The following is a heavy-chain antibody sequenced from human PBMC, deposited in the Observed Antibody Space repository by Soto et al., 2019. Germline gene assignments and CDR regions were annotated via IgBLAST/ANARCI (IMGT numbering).Heavy chain of an antibody. Sequence: PGGSLRLSCAASGFTFRNYGMHWVRQAPGKGLEWVAVISYDGSNKYYADSVKGRFTISRDNSKNTLYLQMNSLRAEDTAVYYCAKEGSSLDIDYWGQGTLVTVSS. J-gene: IGHJ4*02. CDR3: AKEGSSLDIDY. CDR2: ISYDGSNK. CDR1: GFTFRNYG. V-gene: IGHV3-30*18. D-gene: IGHD6-6*01.